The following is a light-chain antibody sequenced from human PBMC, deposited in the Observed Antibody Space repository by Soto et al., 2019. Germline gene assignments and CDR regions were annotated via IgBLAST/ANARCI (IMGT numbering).Light chain of an antibody. CDR2: KAY. J-gene: IGKJ4*01. CDR1: QTISTW. CDR3: RQYNTFPRT. V-gene: IGKV1-5*03. Sequence: DIQMTQSPSSLSASVGDRVTISCRASQTISTWLAWYQQKPGKAPNLLIYKAYSLESGVPSRFSGSGSGTEFTLTISSLQPDDFATYYCRQYNTFPRTFGGGTKVDIK.